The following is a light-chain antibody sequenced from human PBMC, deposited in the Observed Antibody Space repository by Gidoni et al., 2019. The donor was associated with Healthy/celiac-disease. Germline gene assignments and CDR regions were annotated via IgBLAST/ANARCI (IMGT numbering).Light chain of an antibody. Sequence: DIQMTQSPSSLSASVGDRVNITCQASQDISNYLNWYQQKPGKAPKLLIYDASNLETGVPSRFSGSGSGTDFTFTISSLQPEDIATYYCQQYDNLPPLGFTFGPXTKVDIK. CDR2: DAS. CDR1: QDISNY. CDR3: QQYDNLPPLGFT. V-gene: IGKV1-33*01. J-gene: IGKJ3*01.